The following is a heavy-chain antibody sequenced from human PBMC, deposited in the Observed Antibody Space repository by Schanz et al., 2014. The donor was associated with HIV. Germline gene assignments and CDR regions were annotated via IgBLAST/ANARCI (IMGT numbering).Heavy chain of an antibody. CDR1: GFTFNNYA. CDR2: MSYDGRNE. V-gene: IGHV3-30*03. Sequence: VQLLEFGGGSVRPGESLRLSCLASGFTFNNYAMSWVRQAPGKGLECVASMSYDGRNEHYVDSVKGRFTISRDNSKNTLYLQMDSLRSEDTAVYYCARGHTSGLFQGGPDSWGQGTLVTVSS. CDR3: ARGHTSGLFQGGPDS. D-gene: IGHD6-19*01. J-gene: IGHJ4*02.